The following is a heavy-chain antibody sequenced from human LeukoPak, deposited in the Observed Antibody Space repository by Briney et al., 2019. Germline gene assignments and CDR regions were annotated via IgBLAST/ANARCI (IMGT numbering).Heavy chain of an antibody. D-gene: IGHD6-19*01. V-gene: IGHV3-11*04. CDR1: GFTFSDYY. CDR3: ARGGVSSGWNFNY. J-gene: IGHJ4*02. CDR2: ISSSGSGTTM. Sequence: GGSLRLSCAASGFTFSDYYMSWIRQAPGKGLEWVSYISSSGSGTTMFYADSVKGRFTISRDNAKNSLYLQMNSLRAEDTAVYYCARGGVSSGWNFNYWGQGTLVTVSS.